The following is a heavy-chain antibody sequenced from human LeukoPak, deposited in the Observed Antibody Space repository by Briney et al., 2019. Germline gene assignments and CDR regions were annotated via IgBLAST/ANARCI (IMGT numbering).Heavy chain of an antibody. CDR3: ARGAISSSWYLNWFDP. CDR1: GASISSYY. D-gene: IGHD6-13*01. CDR2: IYYSGST. J-gene: IGHJ5*02. Sequence: SETLSLTCTVSGASISSYYWGWIRQPPGKGLEWIGSIYYSGSTYYNPSLKSRVTISVDTSKNQFSLKLSSVTAADTAVYYCARGAISSSWYLNWFDPWGQGTLVTVSS. V-gene: IGHV4-39*01.